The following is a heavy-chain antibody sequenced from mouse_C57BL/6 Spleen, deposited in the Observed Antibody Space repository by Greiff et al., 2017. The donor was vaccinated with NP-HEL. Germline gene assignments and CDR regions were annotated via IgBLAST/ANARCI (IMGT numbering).Heavy chain of an antibody. CDR2: IDPSDSET. CDR1: GYTFTSYW. J-gene: IGHJ1*03. D-gene: IGHD1-1*01. V-gene: IGHV1-52*01. Sequence: QVQLQQPGAELVRPGSSVKLSCKASGYTFTSYWMHWVKQRPIQGLEWIGNIDPSDSETHYNQKFKDKATLTVDKSSSTAYMQLSSLTSEDSAVYYCARSGGYYYGSSYPWYFDGWGTGTTVTVSS. CDR3: ARSGGYYYGSSYPWYFDG.